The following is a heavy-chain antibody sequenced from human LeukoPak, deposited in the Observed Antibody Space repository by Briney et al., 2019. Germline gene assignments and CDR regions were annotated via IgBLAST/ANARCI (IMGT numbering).Heavy chain of an antibody. V-gene: IGHV4-4*07. CDR3: AKTPPGYYYMDV. Sequence: SETLSLTCTVSGASISSYYWSWFWRPAGKRLEWIGRLYPSGSTNYNPSLKSRVTISVDKSKRQFSLELSSVTAADTAVFYCAKTPPGYYYMDVWGNGTTVTVSS. J-gene: IGHJ6*03. CDR2: LYPSGST. CDR1: GASISSYY. D-gene: IGHD4-23*01.